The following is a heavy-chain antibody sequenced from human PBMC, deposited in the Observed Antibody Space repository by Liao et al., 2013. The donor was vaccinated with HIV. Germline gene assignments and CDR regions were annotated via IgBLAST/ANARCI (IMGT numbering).Heavy chain of an antibody. CDR1: GGSISSGSSY. J-gene: IGHJ4*02. Sequence: QVQLQESGPGLVKPSQTLSLTCTVSGGSISSGSSYWGWVRQPAGKGLEWIGRIYTSGTTNYNPSLKSRVTMSVDTSKNQVSLKLTSVTATDTAVYYCARDPDYGGNSAGLDYWGQGTLVTVSS. CDR2: IYTSGTT. V-gene: IGHV4-61*02. D-gene: IGHD4-23*01. CDR3: ARDPDYGGNSAGLDY.